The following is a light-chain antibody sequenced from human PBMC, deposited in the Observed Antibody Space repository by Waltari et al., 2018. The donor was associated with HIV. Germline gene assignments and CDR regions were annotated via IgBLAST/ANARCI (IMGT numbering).Light chain of an antibody. CDR1: SSDVGGYNY. Sequence: QSALTQPASVSGSPGQSITIPCTGTSSDVGGYNYVSWYQQHPGKAPKLMIYEVSNRPSGVSNRFSGSKSGTLATLGITGLQTGDEADYYCGTWDSSLSAVLFGGGTKLTVL. CDR2: EVS. V-gene: IGLV2-14*01. J-gene: IGLJ2*01. CDR3: GTWDSSLSAVL.